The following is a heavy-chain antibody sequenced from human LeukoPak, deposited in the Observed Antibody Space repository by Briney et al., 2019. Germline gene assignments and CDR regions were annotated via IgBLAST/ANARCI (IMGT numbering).Heavy chain of an antibody. Sequence: PAQILSLTCTVSGGSISSYYWSWIRQPAGKGLEWIGRIYTSGSTNYNPSLKSRVTMSVDTSKNQFSLKLSSVTAADTAVYYCAREGWQWLVHAFDIWGQGTMVTVSS. D-gene: IGHD6-19*01. V-gene: IGHV4-4*07. CDR1: GGSISSYY. CDR3: AREGWQWLVHAFDI. J-gene: IGHJ3*02. CDR2: IYTSGST.